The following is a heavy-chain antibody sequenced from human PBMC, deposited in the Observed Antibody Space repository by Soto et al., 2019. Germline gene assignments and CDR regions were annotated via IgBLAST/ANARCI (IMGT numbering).Heavy chain of an antibody. CDR3: ARDDSFAFDI. J-gene: IGHJ3*02. D-gene: IGHD2-21*01. CDR1: GFTFTSYS. Sequence: EVQLVESGGGLVQPGGSLRLSCAASGFTFTSYSMNWVRQAPGKGLEWVSYIRGTTHYADSVKGRFTISRDNARSSLYLQMTSLRADDTAVYYGARDDSFAFDIWGQGTMVTVSS. CDR2: IRGTT. V-gene: IGHV3-48*01.